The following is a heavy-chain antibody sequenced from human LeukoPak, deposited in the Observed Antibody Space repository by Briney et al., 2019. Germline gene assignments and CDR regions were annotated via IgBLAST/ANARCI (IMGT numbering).Heavy chain of an antibody. CDR3: AKNSGYSYGYYFDY. Sequence: PGGSLRLSCAASRFTFSGYAMSWVRQAPGKGLEWVSAISGSGGSTYYADSVKGRFTISRDNSKNTLYLQVNTLRAEDTAVFYCAKNSGYSYGYYFDYWGQGTLVTVSS. CDR2: ISGSGGST. V-gene: IGHV3-23*01. D-gene: IGHD5-18*01. CDR1: RFTFSGYA. J-gene: IGHJ4*02.